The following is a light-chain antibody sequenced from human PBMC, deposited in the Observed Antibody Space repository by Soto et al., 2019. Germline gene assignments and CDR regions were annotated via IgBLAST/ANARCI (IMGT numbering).Light chain of an antibody. CDR3: QQYNSYS. CDR1: QSISNW. Sequence: IQLTQSPSTLPASVGGRVTLTCRASQSISNWLAWYQQKPGTAPKLLIYHASILETAVPSRFRGNGSGTEFTLTISSLQPGDFATYYCQQYNSYSFGQGSRVEI. CDR2: HAS. V-gene: IGKV1-5*01. J-gene: IGKJ1*01.